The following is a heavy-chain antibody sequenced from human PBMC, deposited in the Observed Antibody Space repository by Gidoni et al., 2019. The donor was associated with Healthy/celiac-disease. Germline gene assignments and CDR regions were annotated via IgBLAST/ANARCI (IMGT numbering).Heavy chain of an antibody. Sequence: EVQLVQSGAEVKKPGESLKISCKGSGYSFTSYWIGWVRQMPGKGLEWMGIIYPGDSDTRYSPSFQGQVTISADKSISTAYLQWSSLKASDTAMYYCARPASGSGSYYRSAFGDAFDIWGQGTMVTVSS. CDR1: GYSFTSYW. J-gene: IGHJ3*02. CDR2: IYPGDSDT. V-gene: IGHV5-51*01. D-gene: IGHD3-10*01. CDR3: ARPASGSGSYYRSAFGDAFDI.